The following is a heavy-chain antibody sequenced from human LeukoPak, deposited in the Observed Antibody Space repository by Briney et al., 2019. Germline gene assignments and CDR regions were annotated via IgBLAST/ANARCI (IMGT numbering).Heavy chain of an antibody. CDR2: INHSGST. D-gene: IGHD5-12*01. CDR3: ARGIRHRVDIVASIVPPHQCYFDY. CDR1: GGSFSGYY. Sequence: PSETLSLTCAVYGGSFSGYYWSWIRQPPGKGLEWIGEINHSGSTNYNPSLKSRVTISVDTSKNQFSLKLSSVTAADTAVYYCARGIRHRVDIVASIVPPHQCYFDYWGQGTLVTVSS. J-gene: IGHJ4*02. V-gene: IGHV4-34*01.